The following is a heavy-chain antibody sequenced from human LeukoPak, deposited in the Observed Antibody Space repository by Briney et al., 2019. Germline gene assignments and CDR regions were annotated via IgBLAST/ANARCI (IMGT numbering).Heavy chain of an antibody. CDR3: ARVGVEMAPHFDY. J-gene: IGHJ4*02. CDR2: NNPNSGGT. V-gene: IGHV1-2*02. CDR1: GYTFTGYY. Sequence: GASVKVSCKASGYTFTGYYMHWVRQAPGQGLEWMGWNNPNSGGTNYAQKFQGRVTMTRDTSISTAYMELSRLRSDDTAVYYCARVGVEMAPHFDYWGQGTLVTVSS. D-gene: IGHD5-24*01.